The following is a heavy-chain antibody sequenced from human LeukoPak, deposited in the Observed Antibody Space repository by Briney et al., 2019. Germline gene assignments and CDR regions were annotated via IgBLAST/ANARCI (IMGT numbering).Heavy chain of an antibody. CDR3: ARDLGGYYSTYFDY. CDR1: GGSISSYY. Sequence: PSETLSLTCTVSGGSISSYYWSWIRQPPGKGLEWIGYIYYSGSTNYNPSLKSRVTISVDTSKNQFSLKLSSVTAADTAVYYCARDLGGYYSTYFDYWGQGTLVTVSS. J-gene: IGHJ4*02. V-gene: IGHV4-59*01. CDR2: IYYSGST. D-gene: IGHD3-22*01.